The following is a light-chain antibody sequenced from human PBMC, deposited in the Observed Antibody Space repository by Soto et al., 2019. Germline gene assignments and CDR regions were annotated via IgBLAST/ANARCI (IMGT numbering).Light chain of an antibody. CDR2: AAS. J-gene: IGKJ1*01. CDR3: QNYNSYSEA. CDR1: QTISSW. V-gene: IGKV1-5*01. Sequence: DIQMTQSPSTLSGSVVARVTITCRASQTISSWLAWYQQKPGKAPKLLIYAASSLQSGVPSRFSGSGSGTDFALTISSLQSEDFAPYYCQNYNSYSEAFGQGPKVDIK.